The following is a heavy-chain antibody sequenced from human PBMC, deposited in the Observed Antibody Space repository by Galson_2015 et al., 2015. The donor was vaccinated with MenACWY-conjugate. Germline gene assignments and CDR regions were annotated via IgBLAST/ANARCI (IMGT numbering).Heavy chain of an antibody. D-gene: IGHD3-16*02. V-gene: IGHV3-7*03. Sequence: SLRLSCAASGFTFSSYWMTWVRQGPGQGLEWLANIKQDGTERYYVDSVKGRFTISRDNAKNSLYLEMNSLRGEDTAVHYCATSERFRLYQFYGMDVWGQGTTVTVSS. J-gene: IGHJ6*02. CDR1: GFTFSSYW. CDR2: IKQDGTER. CDR3: ATSERFRLYQFYGMDV.